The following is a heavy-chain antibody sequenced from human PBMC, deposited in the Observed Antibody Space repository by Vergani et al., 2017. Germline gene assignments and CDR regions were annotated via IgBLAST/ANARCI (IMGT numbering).Heavy chain of an antibody. Sequence: QAQLQESRPRLVKPSETLSLTSHVFGVFVTDYNCNWIRQSPGKGLECIGSLSTTGGATHASHNPSLKSRVSISVDTSKSQFSLRLTSVTAADSAIYYCAGDTHSWQRADRWGQGLLVSVSS. J-gene: IGHJ5*02. CDR3: AGDTHSWQRADR. CDR1: GVFVTDYN. CDR2: LSTTGGA. D-gene: IGHD6-13*01. V-gene: IGHV4-59*02.